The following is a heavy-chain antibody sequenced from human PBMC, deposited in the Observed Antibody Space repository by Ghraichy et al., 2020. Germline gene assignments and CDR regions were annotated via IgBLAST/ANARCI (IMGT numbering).Heavy chain of an antibody. D-gene: IGHD3-10*01. J-gene: IGHJ6*02. CDR2: ISFDGTYQ. CDR3: AKDQFSVGGIRYYYGMDV. Sequence: GGSLRLSCTASGFTFSTYGMHWVRQAPGKGLEWAAVISFDGTYQFYADSVKGRFTISRDNSKNTLYLQMNSLRADDTAVYYCAKDQFSVGGIRYYYGMDVWGQGTTVTVSS. V-gene: IGHV3-30*18. CDR1: GFTFSTYG.